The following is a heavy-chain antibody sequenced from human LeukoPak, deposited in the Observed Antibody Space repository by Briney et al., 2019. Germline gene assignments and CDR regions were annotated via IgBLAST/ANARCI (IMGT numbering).Heavy chain of an antibody. CDR2: IIPNFGIA. D-gene: IGHD2-21*02. V-gene: IGHV1-69*04. J-gene: IGHJ4*02. CDR1: GGTFSSYA. Sequence: ASVKVSCKASGGTFSSYAISWVRQAPGQGLEWMGRIIPNFGIANYAQKFQGRVTITADKSTSTAYMELSSLRSEDTAVYYCARDEGRGWCGGDCYETFDYWGQGTLVTVSS. CDR3: ARDEGRGWCGGDCYETFDY.